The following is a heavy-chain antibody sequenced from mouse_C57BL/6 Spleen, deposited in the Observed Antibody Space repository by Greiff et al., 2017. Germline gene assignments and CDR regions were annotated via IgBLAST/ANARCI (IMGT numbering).Heavy chain of an antibody. J-gene: IGHJ3*01. CDR3: ARGYGWFAY. D-gene: IGHD1-1*01. V-gene: IGHV5-4*01. CDR2: ISDGGSYT. Sequence: EVQLVESGGGLVKPGGSLKLSCAASGFTFSSYAMSWVRQTPEKRLEWVATISDGGSYTYYPDNVKGRFTISRDNTKNNRYLQMSHLKSEDTAMYYCARGYGWFAYWGQGTLVTVSA. CDR1: GFTFSSYA.